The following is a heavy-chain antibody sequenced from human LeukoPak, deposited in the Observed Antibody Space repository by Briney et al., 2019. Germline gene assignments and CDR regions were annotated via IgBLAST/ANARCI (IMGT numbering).Heavy chain of an antibody. CDR1: GGSISSSSYY. CDR3: ASGSSSWPYY. Sequence: SETLSLTCTVSGGSISSSSYYWGWIRQPPGKGLEWIGSIYYSGSTYYNPSLKSRVTISVDTSKNQFSLKLSSVTAADTAVYYCASGSSSWPYYWGQGTLVTVSS. J-gene: IGHJ4*02. D-gene: IGHD6-13*01. CDR2: IYYSGST. V-gene: IGHV4-39*07.